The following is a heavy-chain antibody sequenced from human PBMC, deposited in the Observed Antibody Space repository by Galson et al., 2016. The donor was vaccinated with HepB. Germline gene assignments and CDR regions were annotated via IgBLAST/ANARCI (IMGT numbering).Heavy chain of an antibody. CDR2: IYAGGRT. Sequence: SLRLSCAASGFTFRSYALSWVRQAPGKGLEWVSVIYAGGRTYHADSVQGRFTSSRDDSRNTLYLQMNSLRLEDTAGYYCARAGWELLLYWGQGTLVTASS. J-gene: IGHJ4*02. CDR3: ARAGWELLLY. V-gene: IGHV3-53*01. D-gene: IGHD1-26*01. CDR1: GFTFRSYA.